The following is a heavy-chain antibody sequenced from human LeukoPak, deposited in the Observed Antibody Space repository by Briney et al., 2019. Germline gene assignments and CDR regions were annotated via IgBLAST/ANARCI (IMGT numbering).Heavy chain of an antibody. CDR3: ARVGEYHLEVDY. V-gene: IGHV4-59*08. CDR1: GGSISSYY. CDR2: IYYSGST. J-gene: IGHJ4*02. Sequence: SETLSLTCTVSGGSISSYYWSWIRQPPGKGLEWIGYIYYSGSTYYNPSLKSRVTISVDTSKNQFSLKLSSVTAADTAVYYCARVGEYHLEVDYWGQGTLVTVSS. D-gene: IGHD3-16*01.